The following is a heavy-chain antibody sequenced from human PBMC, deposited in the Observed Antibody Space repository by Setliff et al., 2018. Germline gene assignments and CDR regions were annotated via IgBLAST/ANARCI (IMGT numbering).Heavy chain of an antibody. CDR1: GFTFSSYG. CDR2: IRYDGSNK. D-gene: IGHD3-10*01. Sequence: TGGSLRLSCAASGFTFSSYGMHWVRQAPGKGLEWVAFIRYDGSNKYYADSVKGRFTISRDNSKNTLYLQMNSLRAEDTAVYYCARGGYGDGWYFDLWGRGTLVTVSS. CDR3: ARGGYGDGWYFDL. V-gene: IGHV3-30*02. J-gene: IGHJ2*01.